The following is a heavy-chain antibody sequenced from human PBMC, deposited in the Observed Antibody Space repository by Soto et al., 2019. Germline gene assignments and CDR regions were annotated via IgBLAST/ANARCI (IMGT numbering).Heavy chain of an antibody. V-gene: IGHV3-30*04. CDR1: RFTFSSYA. CDR3: ARDQGYYYDSGGNYNWFDP. D-gene: IGHD3-22*01. Sequence: QVQLVESGGGVVQPGRSLRLSCAASRFTFSSYAMHWVRQATGKGLEWVTVISYDGSNKYYADSVKGRFTISRDNFKNTLYLQMNSLRAEDTAVYYCARDQGYYYDSGGNYNWFDPWGQGTLVTVSS. J-gene: IGHJ5*02. CDR2: ISYDGSNK.